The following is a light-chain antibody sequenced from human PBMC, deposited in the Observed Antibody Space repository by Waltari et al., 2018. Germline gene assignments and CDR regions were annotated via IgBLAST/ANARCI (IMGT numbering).Light chain of an antibody. CDR3: QQTYSTPHT. CDR2: AAS. V-gene: IGKV1-39*01. J-gene: IGKJ4*01. Sequence: DIQMTQSPSSLSESVGDRVTITCLDSHTISKFLNWYQQKPGKAPRPLIHAASKLESGVPSSFSGTGSETEFTLTISRLQPDDFATYFCQQTYSTPHTFGGGTEFEI. CDR1: HTISKF.